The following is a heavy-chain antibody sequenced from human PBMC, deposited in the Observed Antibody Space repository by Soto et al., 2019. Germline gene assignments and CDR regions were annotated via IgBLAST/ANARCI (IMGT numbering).Heavy chain of an antibody. D-gene: IGHD4-17*01. J-gene: IGHJ4*02. CDR3: ASEYSREVTMN. V-gene: IGHV4-34*01. Sequence: SETLSLTCAVYGGSFSGYYWTWIRQPPGTGLEWIGEINHSESTNYNPSLKSRVTISVDTSMNQFSLKLTSVTAADTAVYFCASEYSREVTMNWGQGTLVTVSS. CDR1: GGSFSGYY. CDR2: INHSEST.